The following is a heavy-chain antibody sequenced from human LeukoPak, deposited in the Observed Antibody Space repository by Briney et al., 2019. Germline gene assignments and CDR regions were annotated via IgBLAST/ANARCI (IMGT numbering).Heavy chain of an antibody. CDR1: GGTFSSYA. D-gene: IGHD6-19*01. V-gene: IGHV1-69*06. CDR2: IIPIFGTA. J-gene: IGHJ6*03. Sequence: ASVKVSCKASGGTFSSYAISWVRQAPGQGLEWMGGIIPIFGTANYAQKFQGRVTITADKSTSTAYMELSSLRSEDTAVYYCARVGYSSGWSRAYYYYYMDVWGKGTTVTVPS. CDR3: ARVGYSSGWSRAYYYYYMDV.